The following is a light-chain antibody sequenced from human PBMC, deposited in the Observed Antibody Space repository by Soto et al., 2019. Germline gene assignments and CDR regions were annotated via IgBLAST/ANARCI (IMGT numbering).Light chain of an antibody. CDR1: ESISTW. J-gene: IGKJ1*01. CDR2: DAS. V-gene: IGKV1-5*01. Sequence: DIPMTQSPSTLSASVGDRVTITCRASESISTWLAWYQQKPGKAPNLLIYDASSLESGVPSRFSGSGSGTEFTLTISSLQADDFATYYCQQYNSYWTFGQGTKVEIK. CDR3: QQYNSYWT.